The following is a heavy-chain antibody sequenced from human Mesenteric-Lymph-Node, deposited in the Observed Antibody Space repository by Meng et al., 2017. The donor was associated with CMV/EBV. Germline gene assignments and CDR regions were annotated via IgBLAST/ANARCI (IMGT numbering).Heavy chain of an antibody. Sequence: SGFTFRNYGRDWVRQAPGKGLEWVAVIWYDGGNKYYGDSVKGRFTISKDNSKNTVDLQMNSLRAEDTAVYYCARDLNWGPRPAIDYWGQGTLVTVSS. CDR1: GFTFRNYG. CDR3: ARDLNWGPRPAIDY. V-gene: IGHV3-33*01. D-gene: IGHD3-16*01. CDR2: IWYDGGNK. J-gene: IGHJ4*02.